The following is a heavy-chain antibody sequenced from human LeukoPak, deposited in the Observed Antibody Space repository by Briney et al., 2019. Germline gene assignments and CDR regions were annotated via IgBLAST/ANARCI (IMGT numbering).Heavy chain of an antibody. V-gene: IGHV4-4*07. J-gene: IGHJ6*02. Sequence: SETLSLTCTVSGGSISSCYWSWIRQPAGKGLEWIGRIYTSGSTNYNPSLRSRVTMSVDTSKNQFSLKLSSVTAADTAVYYCARDSELPGYYYYYGMDVWGQGTTVTVSS. CDR2: IYTSGST. CDR3: ARDSELPGYYYYYGMDV. CDR1: GGSISSCY. D-gene: IGHD5-12*01.